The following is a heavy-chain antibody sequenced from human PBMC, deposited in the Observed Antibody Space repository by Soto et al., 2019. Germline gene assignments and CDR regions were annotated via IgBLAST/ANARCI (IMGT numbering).Heavy chain of an antibody. Sequence: GGSLRLSCAASGLTFSDAWMSWVRQAPGQGLEWVGRVKSKAVGGTTYYAAPVKGRFVITRDDKKNMLYLQIKSLKTAHTAVYYCSADLRGDKSDFFDYWGQGTLVTVSS. CDR1: GLTFSDAW. CDR2: VKSKAVGGTT. V-gene: IGHV3-15*01. CDR3: SADLRGDKSDFFDY. D-gene: IGHD2-21*01. J-gene: IGHJ4*02.